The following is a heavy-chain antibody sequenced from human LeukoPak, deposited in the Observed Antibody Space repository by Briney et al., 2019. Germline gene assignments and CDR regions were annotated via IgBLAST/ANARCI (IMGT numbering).Heavy chain of an antibody. CDR3: AREALERRVRAPCY. Sequence: SGGSLRLSCAASGFTFSSYGMHWVRQAPGKGLEWVAVISYDAINKYYPDSVKGRFTISRDNSNNTLYLQMNSLRAEDTAVYYCAREALERRVRAPCYWGQGTLVTVSS. D-gene: IGHD1-1*01. CDR2: ISYDAINK. V-gene: IGHV3-30*03. J-gene: IGHJ4*02. CDR1: GFTFSSYG.